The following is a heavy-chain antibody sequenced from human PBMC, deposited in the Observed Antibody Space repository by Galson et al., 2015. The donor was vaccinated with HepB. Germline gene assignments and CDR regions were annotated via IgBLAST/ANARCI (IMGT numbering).Heavy chain of an antibody. D-gene: IGHD4-17*01. CDR2: INPNSGGT. V-gene: IGHV1-2*06. Sequence: SVKVSCKASGYTFTGYYMHWVRQAPGQGLEWMGRINPNSGGTNYAQKFQGRVTMTRDTSISTAYMELSRLRSDDTAVYYCARTDDYDYGDPGDWYFDLWGRGTLVTVSS. CDR3: ARTDDYDYGDPGDWYFDL. CDR1: GYTFTGYY. J-gene: IGHJ2*01.